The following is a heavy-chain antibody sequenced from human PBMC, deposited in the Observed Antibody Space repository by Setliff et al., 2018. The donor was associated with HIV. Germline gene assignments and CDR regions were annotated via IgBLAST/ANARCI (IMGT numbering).Heavy chain of an antibody. D-gene: IGHD3-22*01. CDR1: GGSFSGHY. V-gene: IGHV4-34*01. Sequence: SETLSLTCAVYGGSFSGHYWSWIRQPPGKGLEWIGEINHSGSTNYNPSLKSRVTISVDTSKNQFSLKLSSVTVADTAVYYCARGRRGWLVTSLDYWGLGTLVTVPQ. J-gene: IGHJ4*02. CDR3: ARGRRGWLVTSLDY. CDR2: INHSGST.